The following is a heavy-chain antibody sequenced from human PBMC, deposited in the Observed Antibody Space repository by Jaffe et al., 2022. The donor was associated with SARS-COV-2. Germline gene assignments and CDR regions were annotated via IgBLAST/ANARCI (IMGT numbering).Heavy chain of an antibody. V-gene: IGHV3-23*01. Sequence: EVQLLESGGGLVRPGESLRLSCAASGFTFSSYAMSWVRQAPGRGLEWVSGISGSAGSTKYADSVKGRFTISRDNSKNMLYLQMNSLRVEDTAVYYCAKDGGVVPAANLWSGEYYYAMDVWGQGTTVTVSS. CDR1: GFTFSSYA. CDR2: ISGSAGST. CDR3: AKDGGVVPAANLWSGEYYYAMDV. D-gene: IGHD2-2*01. J-gene: IGHJ6*02.